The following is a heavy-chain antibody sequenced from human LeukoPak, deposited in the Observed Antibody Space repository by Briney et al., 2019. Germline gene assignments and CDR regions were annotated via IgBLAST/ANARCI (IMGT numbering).Heavy chain of an antibody. CDR3: AKDGHCPDSECGTQIAVAGYVDY. CDR2: INQDGSEK. D-gene: IGHD2-8*01. J-gene: IGHJ4*02. Sequence: GGSLRLSCVVSGFTFSSYWMTWVRQAPGKGLEWVANINQDGSEKNYVDSVKGRFTISRDFAKNSLYLQMNSLRPEDTATYYCAKDGHCPDSECGTQIAVAGYVDYWGQGALVTVSS. V-gene: IGHV3-7*03. CDR1: GFTFSSYW.